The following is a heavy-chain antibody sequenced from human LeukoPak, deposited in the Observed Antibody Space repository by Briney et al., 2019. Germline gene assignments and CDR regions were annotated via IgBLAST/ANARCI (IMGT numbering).Heavy chain of an antibody. D-gene: IGHD2/OR15-2a*01. CDR2: ISSDGSTT. Sequence: SGGSLRLSCAASGFTFSSYWMHWVRQAPGKGLVWVSRISSDGSTTTYADSVKGRFTISRDNAKNTLYLQMNSLRADDTAVYYCGRGDFLPAGVDYWGQGAQVTVSS. V-gene: IGHV3-74*01. J-gene: IGHJ4*02. CDR1: GFTFSSYW. CDR3: GRGDFLPAGVDY.